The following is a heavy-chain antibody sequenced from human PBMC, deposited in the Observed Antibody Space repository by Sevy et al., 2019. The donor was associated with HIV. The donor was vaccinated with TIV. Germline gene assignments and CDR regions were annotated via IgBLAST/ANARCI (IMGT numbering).Heavy chain of an antibody. CDR1: GYTFTSYG. D-gene: IGHD3-3*01. V-gene: IGHV1-18*01. J-gene: IGHJ3*02. Sequence: ASVKVSCKASGYTFTSYGISWVRQASGQGLEWMGWISSYNGDTNYAQKLQGRVTMTTDTSMSTAYMELTSLRSDDTAVYFCARGYYDFWSGYYRRDAFDSWGQGTRVTVSS. CDR2: ISSYNGDT. CDR3: ARGYYDFWSGYYRRDAFDS.